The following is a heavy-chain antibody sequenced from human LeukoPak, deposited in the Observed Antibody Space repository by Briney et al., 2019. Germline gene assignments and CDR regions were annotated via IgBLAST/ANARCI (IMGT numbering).Heavy chain of an antibody. V-gene: IGHV5-51*01. Sequence: GESLQISCQGSGYRFTSYWIGWVRQMPGKGLEWMGIIYPGDSDTRYSPSFQGQVTISADKSISTAYLQWSSLKASDTAMYYCARIEVSYGSGSQLDYWGQGTLVTVSS. CDR1: GYRFTSYW. CDR2: IYPGDSDT. D-gene: IGHD3-10*01. J-gene: IGHJ4*02. CDR3: ARIEVSYGSGSQLDY.